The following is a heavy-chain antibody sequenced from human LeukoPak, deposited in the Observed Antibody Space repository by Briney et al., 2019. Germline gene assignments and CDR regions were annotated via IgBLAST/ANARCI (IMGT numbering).Heavy chain of an antibody. CDR1: GFTLSDHY. V-gene: IGHV3-72*01. J-gene: IGHJ3*02. CDR2: SRNKANRHTT. D-gene: IGHD1-7*01. Sequence: GGSLRLSCAVSGFTLSDHYMDWVRQAPGKGLEWVGRSRNKANRHTTEYAASLKDRFSISRDASKNSLYLQMNNLKTEDTAVYYCTRYELATDAFDIWGQGTIVTVSS. CDR3: TRYELATDAFDI.